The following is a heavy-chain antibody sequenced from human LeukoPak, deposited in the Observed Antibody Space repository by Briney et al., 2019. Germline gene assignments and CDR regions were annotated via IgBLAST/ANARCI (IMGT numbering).Heavy chain of an antibody. Sequence: ASVKVSCKASGYTFTGYYMHWVRQAPGQGLEWMGWINPNSGGTNYAQKFQGRVTMTRDTSISTAYMELRSLRSDDTAVYYCARVGGGSSWQIYYYYYMDVWGKGTTVTISS. J-gene: IGHJ6*03. CDR2: INPNSGGT. V-gene: IGHV1-2*02. CDR3: ARVGGGSSWQIYYYYYMDV. D-gene: IGHD6-13*01. CDR1: GYTFTGYY.